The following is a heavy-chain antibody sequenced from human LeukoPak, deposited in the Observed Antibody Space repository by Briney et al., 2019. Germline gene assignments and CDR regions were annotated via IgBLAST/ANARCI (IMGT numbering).Heavy chain of an antibody. V-gene: IGHV4-4*07. J-gene: IGHJ6*03. Sequence: PSETLSLTCTVSGGPIYSYYWSWIRQTAGKGLEWIGRLYPGVSTNYNPSLKSRVTMSVDTSKNQFALNLSAVTAADTAVYYCARLKFYDSTGYSPGHYMDVWGKGTTVTVSS. D-gene: IGHD3-22*01. CDR2: LYPGVST. CDR3: ARLKFYDSTGYSPGHYMDV. CDR1: GGPIYSYY.